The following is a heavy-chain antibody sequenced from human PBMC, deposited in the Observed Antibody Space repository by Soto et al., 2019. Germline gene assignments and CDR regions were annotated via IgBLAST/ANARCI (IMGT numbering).Heavy chain of an antibody. J-gene: IGHJ5*02. Sequence: PSETLSLTCTVSGGSISSYYWSWIRQPPGKGLEWIGYIYYSGSTNYNPSLKSRVTISVDTSKNQFSLKLSSVTAADTAVYYCARLSRDFWSGYGFDPWGQGTLVTVSS. CDR1: GGSISSYY. D-gene: IGHD3-3*01. V-gene: IGHV4-59*08. CDR2: IYYSGST. CDR3: ARLSRDFWSGYGFDP.